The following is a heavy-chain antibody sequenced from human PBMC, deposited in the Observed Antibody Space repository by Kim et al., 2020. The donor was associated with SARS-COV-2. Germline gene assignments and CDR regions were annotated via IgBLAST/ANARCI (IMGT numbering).Heavy chain of an antibody. CDR3: AKDGNDFWSGYPANWFDP. D-gene: IGHD3-3*01. V-gene: IGHV3-30*02. J-gene: IGHJ5*02. Sequence: KGRFTISRDNSKNTLYLQMNSLRAEDTAVYYCAKDGNDFWSGYPANWFDPWGQGTLVTVSS.